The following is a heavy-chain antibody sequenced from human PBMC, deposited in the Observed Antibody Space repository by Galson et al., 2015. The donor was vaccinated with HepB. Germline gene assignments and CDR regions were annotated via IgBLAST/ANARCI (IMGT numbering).Heavy chain of an antibody. V-gene: IGHV3-33*01. J-gene: IGHJ2*01. D-gene: IGHD1-26*01. CDR1: GFTFSSYG. Sequence: SLRLSCAASGFTFSSYGMHWVRQAPGKGLEWVAVIWYDGSNKYYADSVKGRFTISRDNSKNTLYLQMNSLRAEGTAVYYCARDRLGPSPSLWYFDLWGRGTLVTVSS. CDR3: ARDRLGPSPSLWYFDL. CDR2: IWYDGSNK.